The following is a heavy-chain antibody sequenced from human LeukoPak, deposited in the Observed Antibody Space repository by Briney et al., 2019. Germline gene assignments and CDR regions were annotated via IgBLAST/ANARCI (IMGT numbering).Heavy chain of an antibody. CDR3: ARLWYYYGSGSYVVDY. Sequence: GGSLRLSCAASGFTFSSYAMSWVRQAPGKGLEWVANIKQDGSEKYYVDSVKGRFTISRDNAKNSLYLQMNSLRAEDTAVYYCARLWYYYGSGSYVVDYWGQGTLVTVSS. CDR1: GFTFSSYA. CDR2: IKQDGSEK. D-gene: IGHD3-10*01. J-gene: IGHJ4*02. V-gene: IGHV3-7*01.